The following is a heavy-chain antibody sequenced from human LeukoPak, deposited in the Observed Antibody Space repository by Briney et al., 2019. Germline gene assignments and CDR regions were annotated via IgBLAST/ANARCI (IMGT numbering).Heavy chain of an antibody. CDR2: ISSSSSYI. CDR3: ARGWFGEFYPYYFDY. Sequence: GGSLRLSCAASGFTFNSYSMNWVRQAPGKGLEWVSSISSSSSYIYYADSVKGRFTISRDNAKNSLYLQMNSLRAEDTAVYYCARGWFGEFYPYYFDYWGQGTLVTVSS. D-gene: IGHD3-10*01. J-gene: IGHJ4*02. V-gene: IGHV3-21*01. CDR1: GFTFNSYS.